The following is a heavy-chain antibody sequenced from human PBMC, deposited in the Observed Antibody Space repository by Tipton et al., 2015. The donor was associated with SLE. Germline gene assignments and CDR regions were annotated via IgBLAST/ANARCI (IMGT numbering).Heavy chain of an antibody. J-gene: IGHJ5*02. V-gene: IGHV3-7*01. CDR1: GFSFSRHG. Sequence: GSLRLSCAASGFSFSRHGMHWVRQAPGKGLEWVANISPDGGLKRHVDSVKGRFTISRDNAKKSVYLQMNSLTDEDTAVYYCLGGADLWGQGTQVTVSS. CDR2: ISPDGGLK. D-gene: IGHD3-16*01. CDR3: LGGADL.